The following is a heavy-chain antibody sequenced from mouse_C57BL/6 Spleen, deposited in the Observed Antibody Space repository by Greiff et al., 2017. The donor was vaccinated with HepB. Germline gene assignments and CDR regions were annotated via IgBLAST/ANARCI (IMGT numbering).Heavy chain of an antibody. CDR3: AAYYGSRDY. D-gene: IGHD1-1*01. Sequence: VQLQQSGAELVRPGASVKLSCTASGFNIKDAYMHWVKQRPEQGLEWIGGIDPENGDTEYASKFQGKATITADTSSNTAYLQLSSLTSEDTAVYYCAAYYGSRDYWGQGTTLTVSS. CDR1: GFNIKDAY. CDR2: IDPENGDT. V-gene: IGHV14-4*01. J-gene: IGHJ2*01.